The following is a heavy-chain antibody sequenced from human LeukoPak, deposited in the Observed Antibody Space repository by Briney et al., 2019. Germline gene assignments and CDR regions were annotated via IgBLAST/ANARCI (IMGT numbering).Heavy chain of an antibody. CDR3: ARDVRFGYCSSTSCSRTGY. V-gene: IGHV3-48*01. D-gene: IGHD2-2*01. CDR1: GFTFSSYS. CDR2: ISSSSSTI. J-gene: IGHJ4*02. Sequence: PGGSLRLSCAASGFTFSSYSMNWVRQAPGKGLEWVSYISSSSSTIYYADSVKGRFTISRDNAKNSLYLQMNSLRAEDTAVYYCARDVRFGYCSSTSCSRTGYWGQGTLVTVSS.